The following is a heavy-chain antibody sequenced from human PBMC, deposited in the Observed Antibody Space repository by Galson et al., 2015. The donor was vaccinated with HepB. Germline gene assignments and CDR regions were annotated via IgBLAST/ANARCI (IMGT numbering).Heavy chain of an antibody. CDR1: GGSISSGGSISSGDYF. V-gene: IGHV4-30-4*01. J-gene: IGHJ4*02. D-gene: IGHD5-12*01. CDR3: AELGGYETVDY. CDR2: IYYSGST. Sequence: LSLTCAVSGGSISSGGSISSGDYFWTWIRQPPGKGLEWIGYIYYSGSTYYNPSLKSRVTISIDTSKNHSSLKLSSVTAADTAVYYCAELGGYETVDYWGQGTLVTVSS.